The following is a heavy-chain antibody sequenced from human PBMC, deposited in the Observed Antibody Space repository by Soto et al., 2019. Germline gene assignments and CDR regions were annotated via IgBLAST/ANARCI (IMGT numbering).Heavy chain of an antibody. Sequence: SETLSLTCTVAGGSISSGDYYWSWIRQPPGKGLEWIGYIYYSGSTYYNPSLKSRVTISVDTSKNQFSLKLSSVTAADTAVYYCAGAEGKYQLPSHYWGQGTLVTVSS. CDR3: AGAEGKYQLPSHY. CDR1: GGSISSGDYY. CDR2: IYYSGST. J-gene: IGHJ4*02. V-gene: IGHV4-30-4*01. D-gene: IGHD2-2*01.